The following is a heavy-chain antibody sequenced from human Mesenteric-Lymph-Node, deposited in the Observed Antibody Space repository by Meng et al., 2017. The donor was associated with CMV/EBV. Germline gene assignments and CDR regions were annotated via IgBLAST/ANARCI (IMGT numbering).Heavy chain of an antibody. CDR3: ARDINDGGDYGMDV. D-gene: IGHD3-16*01. J-gene: IGHJ6*02. CDR1: TFTFSSSY. CDR2: ISTSSGYI. V-gene: IGHV3-21*01. Sequence: GGSLRLSCTASTFTFSSSYMNWVRQAPGKGLEWVASISTSSGYIESDDSVKGRFTISRDNAKNSLYLQMNSLRAEDTAVYYCARDINDGGDYGMDVWGQGTTVTVSS.